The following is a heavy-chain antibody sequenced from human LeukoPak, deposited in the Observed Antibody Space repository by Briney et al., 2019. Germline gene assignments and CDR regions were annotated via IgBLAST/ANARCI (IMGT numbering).Heavy chain of an antibody. CDR3: ARGRVTTALY. V-gene: IGHV4-34*01. Sequence: SSETLSLTCAVYGGSFSGYYWSWIRQPPGKGLEWIGEINHSGSTNYNPSLKSRVTISVDTSKNQFSLKLSSVTAADTAVYYCARGRVTTALYWGQGTLVTVSS. D-gene: IGHD4-11*01. CDR2: INHSGST. CDR1: GGSFSGYY. J-gene: IGHJ4*02.